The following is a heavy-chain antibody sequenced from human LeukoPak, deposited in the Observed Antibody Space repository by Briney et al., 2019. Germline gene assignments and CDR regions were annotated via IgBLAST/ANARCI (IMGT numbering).Heavy chain of an antibody. Sequence: SETLSLTCTVSGGSISSSSYYWGWIRQPPGKGLEWIGSIYYSGSTYYNPSLKSRVTISVDTSKNPFSLKLSSVTAADTAVYYCARCPPAGRATYYDFWSGYYPYSNWFDPWGQGTLVTVSS. V-gene: IGHV4-39*07. J-gene: IGHJ5*02. CDR2: IYYSGST. CDR3: ARCPPAGRATYYDFWSGYYPYSNWFDP. D-gene: IGHD3-3*01. CDR1: GGSISSSSYY.